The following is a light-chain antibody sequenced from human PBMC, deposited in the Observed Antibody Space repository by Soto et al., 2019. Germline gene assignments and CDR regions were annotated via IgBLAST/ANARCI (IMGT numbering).Light chain of an antibody. V-gene: IGLV2-14*01. Sequence: QSALTQPASVSGSPGQSITISCTGTRSDVGGYTYVSWYQQHPGKAPKLLIYDVSNRPSGVSKRFSGSKSGNTASLTISGLQAEDEADYDCSSYTSSSTLVFGGGTKLTVL. J-gene: IGLJ2*01. CDR2: DVS. CDR3: SSYTSSSTLV. CDR1: RSDVGGYTY.